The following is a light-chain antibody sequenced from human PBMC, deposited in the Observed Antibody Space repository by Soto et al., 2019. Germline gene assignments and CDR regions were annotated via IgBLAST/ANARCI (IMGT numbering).Light chain of an antibody. V-gene: IGKV1-33*01. CDR3: QQYDNLPPTWT. Sequence: DIQMTQSPSSLSASVGNRVTITCQASQDIATYLNWYQQTPGKAPNLLIYDASNLETGVPSRFSGGGSGTHFTFTISNLQPEDIATYYCQQYDNLPPTWTFGQGTKVEIE. CDR1: QDIATY. CDR2: DAS. J-gene: IGKJ1*01.